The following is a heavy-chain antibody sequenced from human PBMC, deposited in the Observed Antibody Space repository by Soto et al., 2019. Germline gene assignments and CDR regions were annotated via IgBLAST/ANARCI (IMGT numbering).Heavy chain of an antibody. CDR2: IYWNDDK. Sequence: QSGPTLVNPTQTLTLTCTFSGFSLSTSGVGVGWIRQPPGKALEWLALIYWNDDKRYSPSLKSRLTITKDTSKNQVVLTMTNMGPVDTATYYCAHGPSLRYSSGWFHFDYWGQGTLVTVSS. CDR3: AHGPSLRYSSGWFHFDY. CDR1: GFSLSTSGVG. J-gene: IGHJ4*02. D-gene: IGHD6-19*01. V-gene: IGHV2-5*01.